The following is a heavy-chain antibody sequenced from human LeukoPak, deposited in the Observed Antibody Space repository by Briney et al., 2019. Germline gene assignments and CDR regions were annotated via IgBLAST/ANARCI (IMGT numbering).Heavy chain of an antibody. D-gene: IGHD6-19*01. J-gene: IGHJ3*02. CDR3: ANGGLSGWSPSDAFDI. CDR1: GFTFSSYA. V-gene: IGHV3-23*01. Sequence: GGSLRLSCAASGFTFSSYAMGWVRQAPGKGLGWVSAISGSGGSTYYADSVKGRFTISRDNSKNTLYLQMNSLRAEDTAVYYCANGGLSGWSPSDAFDIWGQGTMVTVSS. CDR2: ISGSGGST.